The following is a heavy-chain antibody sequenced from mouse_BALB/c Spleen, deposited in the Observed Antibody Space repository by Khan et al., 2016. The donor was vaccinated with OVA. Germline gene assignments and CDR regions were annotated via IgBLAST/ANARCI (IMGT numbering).Heavy chain of an antibody. CDR2: VSTSYGNT. CDR1: DYTFKEYP. Sequence: GQRQQAGTEWGRPGVSVKISCKGTDYTFKEYPMHWMQQSHVKSLEWIGAVSTSYGNTNYNQKFKGKAIMTVDKSSSTAYLELARLTSEDSAIYYCARDDGYSLFAYWGQGTLVTVSA. V-gene: IGHV1S137*01. CDR3: ARDDGYSLFAY. J-gene: IGHJ3*01. D-gene: IGHD2-3*01.